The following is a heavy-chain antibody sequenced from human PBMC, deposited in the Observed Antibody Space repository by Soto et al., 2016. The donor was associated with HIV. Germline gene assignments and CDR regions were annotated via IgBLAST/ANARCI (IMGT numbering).Heavy chain of an antibody. CDR2: INHSGST. Sequence: QVQLQQWGAGLLKPSEALSLTCAVYGGSFSGYYWSWIRQPPGKGLEWIGEINHSGSTNYNPSLKSRVTISVDTSKNQFSLKLSSVTAADTAVYYCARGRLIAVAGHFDYWGQGTLVTVSS. CDR1: GGSFSGYY. CDR3: ARGRLIAVAGHFDY. J-gene: IGHJ4*02. V-gene: IGHV4-34*01. D-gene: IGHD6-19*01.